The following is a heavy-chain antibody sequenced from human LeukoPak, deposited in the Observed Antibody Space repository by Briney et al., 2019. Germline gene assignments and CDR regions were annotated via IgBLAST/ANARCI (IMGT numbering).Heavy chain of an antibody. CDR2: INSDGSST. CDR3: ARGSSGSS. CDR1: GGSISSSNW. J-gene: IGHJ5*02. V-gene: IGHV3-74*01. D-gene: IGHD1-26*01. Sequence: ETLSLTCAVSGGSISSSNWWSWVRQPPGKGLEWVSRINSDGSSTSYADSVKGRFTISRDNAKNTLYLQMNSLRAEDTAVYYCARGSSGSSWGQGTLVTVSP.